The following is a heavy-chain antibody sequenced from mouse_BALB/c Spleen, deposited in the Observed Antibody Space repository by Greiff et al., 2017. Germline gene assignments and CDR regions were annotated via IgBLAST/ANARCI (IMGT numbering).Heavy chain of an antibody. CDR3: ARREGTMNTDFDG. V-gene: IGHV14-3*02. J-gene: IGHJ1*01. D-gene: IGHD2-4*01. Sequence: EVQLQQSGAELVKPGASVKLSCTASGFNIKDTYMHWVKQRPEQGLEWIGRIDPANGNTKYDPKFQGKATITADTSSNTAYLQLSSLTSEDTAVYYCARREGTMNTDFDGGGAGTTLTVSS. CDR1: GFNIKDTY. CDR2: IDPANGNT.